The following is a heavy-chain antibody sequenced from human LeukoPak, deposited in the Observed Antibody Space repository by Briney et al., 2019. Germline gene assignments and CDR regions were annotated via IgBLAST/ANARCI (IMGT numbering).Heavy chain of an antibody. Sequence: SETLSLTCTVSGGSISSSSYYWGWIRQAPGKGLEWIGSIYYSGSTYYNPSLKSRVTISVDTSKNQFSLKLSSVTASDTAVYYCARHLGLGGLWFDPWGQGTLVTVSS. CDR1: GGSISSSSYY. D-gene: IGHD5/OR15-5a*01. V-gene: IGHV4-39*01. CDR3: ARHLGLGGLWFDP. J-gene: IGHJ5*02. CDR2: IYYSGST.